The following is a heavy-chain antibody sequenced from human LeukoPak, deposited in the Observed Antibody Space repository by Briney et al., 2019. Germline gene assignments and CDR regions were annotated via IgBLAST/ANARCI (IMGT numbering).Heavy chain of an antibody. CDR3: AKAASGTYYDY. V-gene: IGHV3-23*01. CDR1: GFTFNNYA. D-gene: IGHD1-26*01. J-gene: IGHJ4*02. Sequence: GGSLRLSCAGSGFTFNNYAMSWVRQTPRKGLEWVSTISISGDGTYYADSLKGRFTISRDNSKNTLYLQMNSLRAEDTAVYFCAKAASGTYYDYWGQGTLVTVSS. CDR2: ISISGDGT.